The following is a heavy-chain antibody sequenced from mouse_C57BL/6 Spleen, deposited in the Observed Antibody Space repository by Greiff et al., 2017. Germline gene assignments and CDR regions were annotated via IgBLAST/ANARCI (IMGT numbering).Heavy chain of an antibody. J-gene: IGHJ2*01. Sequence: QVQLQQPGAELVKPGASVKMSCKASGYTFTSYWITWVKQRPGQGLEWIGDIYPGSGSTNYNEKFKSKATLTGDTSPSTAYMQLSSLTSEDSAVYYCARGEGSDYWGQGTTLTVSS. CDR3: ARGEGSDY. CDR1: GYTFTSYW. V-gene: IGHV1-55*01. CDR2: IYPGSGST.